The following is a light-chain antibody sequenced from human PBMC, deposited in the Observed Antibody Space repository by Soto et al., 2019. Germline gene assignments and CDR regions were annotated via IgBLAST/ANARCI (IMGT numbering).Light chain of an antibody. CDR1: QAISSW. V-gene: IGKV1-12*01. CDR2: TAS. Sequence: DIQMTQSPSSVSASVGDTVTITCRARQAISSWLAWYQQKPGRAPKLLIYTASSLQGGAPSRFTGSGSGTDFTLTITSLQPDDIAVYYCQQGNSFPLTFGGGTKVDIK. CDR3: QQGNSFPLT. J-gene: IGKJ4*01.